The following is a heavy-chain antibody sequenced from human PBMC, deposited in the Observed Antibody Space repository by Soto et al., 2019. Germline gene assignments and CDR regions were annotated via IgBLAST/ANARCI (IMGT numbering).Heavy chain of an antibody. D-gene: IGHD1-26*01. CDR2: ISYDGSNK. V-gene: IGHV3-30*18. CDR1: RFTFSSYG. J-gene: IGHJ4*02. CDR3: AKVRGGTLGGDYFDY. Sequence: GGSLRLSCAASRFTFSSYGMHWVRQAPGKGLEWVAVISYDGSNKYYADSVKGRFTISRDNSKNTLYLQMNSLRAEDTAVYYCAKVRGGTLGGDYFDYWGQGTLVTVAA.